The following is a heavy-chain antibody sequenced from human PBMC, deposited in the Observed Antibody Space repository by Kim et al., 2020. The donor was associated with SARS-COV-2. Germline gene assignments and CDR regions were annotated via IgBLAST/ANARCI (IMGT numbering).Heavy chain of an antibody. CDR2: ISGSGGST. V-gene: IGHV3-23*01. Sequence: GGSLRLSCAASGFTFSSYAMSWVRQAPGKGLEWVSAISGSGGSTYYADSVKGRFTISRDNSKNTLYLQMNSLRAEDTAVYYCAKDPHSPAYGGGDCYLFPDRFDPWGQGTLVTVSS. D-gene: IGHD2-21*02. CDR3: AKDPHSPAYGGGDCYLFPDRFDP. J-gene: IGHJ5*02. CDR1: GFTFSSYA.